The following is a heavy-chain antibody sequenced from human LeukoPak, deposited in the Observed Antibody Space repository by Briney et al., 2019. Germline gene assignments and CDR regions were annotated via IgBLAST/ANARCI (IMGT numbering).Heavy chain of an antibody. CDR3: ARLIVVVPAALFDY. CDR2: ISYDGSNK. Sequence: GRSLRLSCAASGFTFSSYGMHWVRQAPGKGLEWVAVISYDGSNKYYADSVKGRFTISRDSSKNTLYLQMNSLRAEDTAVYYCARLIVVVPAALFDYWGQGTLVTVSS. V-gene: IGHV3-30*03. J-gene: IGHJ4*02. CDR1: GFTFSSYG. D-gene: IGHD2-2*01.